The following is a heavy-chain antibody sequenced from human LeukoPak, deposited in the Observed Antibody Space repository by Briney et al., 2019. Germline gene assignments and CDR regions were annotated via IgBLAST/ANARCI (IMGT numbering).Heavy chain of an antibody. CDR2: TYYRSKWYN. D-gene: IGHD6-19*01. CDR3: ASSLQQWLVLGGAFDI. Sequence: SQTLSLTCAISGDSVSSNSAAWNWIRQSPSRGLEWLGRTYYRSKWYNDYAVSVKSRITINPDTSKNQFSLQLNSVTPEDTAVYYCASSLQQWLVLGGAFDIWGQGTMVTVSS. CDR1: GDSVSSNSAA. J-gene: IGHJ3*02. V-gene: IGHV6-1*01.